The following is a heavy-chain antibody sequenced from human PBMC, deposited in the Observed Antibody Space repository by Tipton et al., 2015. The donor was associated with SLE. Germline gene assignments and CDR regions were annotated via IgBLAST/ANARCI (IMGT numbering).Heavy chain of an antibody. CDR2: ISSSGSSN. V-gene: IGHV3-48*01. Sequence: SLRLSCAASGFSFSSYNMNWVRQAPGKGLEWVSYISSSGSSNTYVDSVKGRFTISRDNAKNSLSLQMNSLRAEDTAVYYCGTTSSDYGMDVWGQGTTVTVSS. CDR3: GTTSSDYGMDV. D-gene: IGHD3-22*01. CDR1: GFSFSSYN. J-gene: IGHJ6*02.